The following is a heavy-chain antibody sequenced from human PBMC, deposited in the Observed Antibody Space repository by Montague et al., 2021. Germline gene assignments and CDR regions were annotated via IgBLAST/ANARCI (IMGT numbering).Heavy chain of an antibody. V-gene: IGHV4-39*07. CDR2: TYYSGNS. Sequence: SETLSLTCTVSGASITGNIYYWGWIRQSPGKGLEWIGSTYYSGNSFYQPSLKSRITMAVDTSKNQFSLKLSSVTAADTAIYYCARVFSSWYVGWFDPWGQGTLVTVS. CDR3: ARVFSSWYVGWFDP. CDR1: GASITGNIYY. D-gene: IGHD6-13*01. J-gene: IGHJ5*02.